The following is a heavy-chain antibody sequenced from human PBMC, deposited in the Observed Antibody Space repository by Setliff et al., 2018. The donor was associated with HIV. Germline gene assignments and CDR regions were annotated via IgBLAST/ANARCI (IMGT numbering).Heavy chain of an antibody. V-gene: IGHV4-59*08. Sequence: PSETLSLTCTVSSGYMSGHFWTWVRQTPGEGLEWIGNIYLGETTNYNPSLKSRATISLDTSKRQFSLHLTSVTAADTAVYYCARPLTTSYNFWGDAFGIWGQGTMVTVSS. D-gene: IGHD3-3*01. J-gene: IGHJ3*02. CDR3: ARPLTTSYNFWGDAFGI. CDR2: IYLGETT. CDR1: SGYMSGHF.